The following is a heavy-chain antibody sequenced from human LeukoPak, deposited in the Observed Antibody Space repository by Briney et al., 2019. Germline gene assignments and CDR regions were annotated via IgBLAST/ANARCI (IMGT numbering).Heavy chain of an antibody. Sequence: GASVKVSCKASGYTFTSYAMHWVRQAPGQRLEWMGWINAGNGNTKYSQKFQGRVTITRDTSASTAYMELSSLRSEDTAVYYCARGYSSGWYGKDYWGQGTLVTVSS. V-gene: IGHV1-3*01. D-gene: IGHD6-19*01. CDR2: INAGNGNT. CDR1: GYTFTSYA. J-gene: IGHJ4*02. CDR3: ARGYSSGWYGKDY.